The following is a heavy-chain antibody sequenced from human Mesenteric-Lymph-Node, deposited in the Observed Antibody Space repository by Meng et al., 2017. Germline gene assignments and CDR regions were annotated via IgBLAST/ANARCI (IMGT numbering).Heavy chain of an antibody. CDR1: GFTFTSSA. D-gene: IGHD2-15*01. CDR3: ARDQRIYCSGGSCYSGDY. V-gene: IGHV1-58*01. Sequence: SVKVSCKASGFTFTSSAVQWVRQARGQRLEWIGWIVVGSGNTNYAQKFQERVTITRDMSTSTAYMELSSLRSEDTAVYYCARDQRIYCSGGSCYSGDYWGQGTLVTVSS. J-gene: IGHJ4*02. CDR2: IVVGSGNT.